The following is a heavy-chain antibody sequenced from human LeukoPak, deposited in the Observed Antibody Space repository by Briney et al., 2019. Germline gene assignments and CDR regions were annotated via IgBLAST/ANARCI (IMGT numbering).Heavy chain of an antibody. CDR2: IIPILGTA. D-gene: IGHD6-19*01. V-gene: IGHV1-69*04. CDR3: ARGPIAVAGTVDY. Sequence: ASVKVSCKASGGTFSSYAISWVRQAPGQGLEWMGRIIPILGTANYAQKFQGRVTITADKSTSTAYMELSSLRSEDTAVYYCARGPIAVAGTVDYWGQGTLVTVSS. J-gene: IGHJ4*02. CDR1: GGTFSSYA.